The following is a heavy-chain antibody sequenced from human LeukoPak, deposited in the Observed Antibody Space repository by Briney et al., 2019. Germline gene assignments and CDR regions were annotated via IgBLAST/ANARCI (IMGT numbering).Heavy chain of an antibody. CDR3: AREGSSSRGAIDI. J-gene: IGHJ3*02. CDR2: ISSSGSTI. D-gene: IGHD6-13*01. V-gene: IGHV3-48*03. Sequence: GGSLRLSCAASGFTFSSYGMNWVRQAPGKGLEWVSYISSSGSTIYYADSVKGRFTISRDNAKNSLYLQMNSLRAEDTAVYYCAREGSSSRGAIDIWGQGTMVTVSS. CDR1: GFTFSSYG.